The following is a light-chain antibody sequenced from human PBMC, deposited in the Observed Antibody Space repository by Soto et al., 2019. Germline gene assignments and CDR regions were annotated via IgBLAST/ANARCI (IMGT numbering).Light chain of an antibody. V-gene: IGLV2-8*01. CDR3: SSYASSDTWV. CDR2: EVS. J-gene: IGLJ2*01. CDR1: SSYVGNYNY. Sequence: QSALTQPPSASGSPGQSVTISCTGTSSYVGNYNYVSWYQQHPGKAPKLMIYEVSKRPSGVPDRFSGSKSGNTASLTVSGLQADDVAHYYCSSYASSDTWVFGGGTKLTVL.